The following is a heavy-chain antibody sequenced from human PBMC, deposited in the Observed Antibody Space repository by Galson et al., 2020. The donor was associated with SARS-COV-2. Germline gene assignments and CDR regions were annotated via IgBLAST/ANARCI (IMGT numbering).Heavy chain of an antibody. CDR2: IFHTGST. Sequence: SETLSLNCTVSGDSISSYIWWSWVRQPPGKGLEFIGEIFHTGSTNYNPSLKSRVAISVDKSNNQLSLELYSLTAADTALYYCASGGDYSWGSWGRGTLITVSS. D-gene: IGHD4-4*01. V-gene: IGHV4-4*02. CDR1: GDSISSYIW. CDR3: ASGGDYSWGS. J-gene: IGHJ5*02.